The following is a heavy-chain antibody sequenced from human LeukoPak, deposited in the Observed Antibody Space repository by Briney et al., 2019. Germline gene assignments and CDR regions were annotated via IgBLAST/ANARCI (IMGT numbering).Heavy chain of an antibody. CDR1: GGSIRNQY. Sequence: SDTLSLTCTVSGGSIRNQYWAWMRQPAGKGLEWIGRIFATGHTESNPSLRSRVTISADMSKNQLSLRLTSVTAADTAFYYCARAWPGSYDALTGLYEGGYFYDKWGQGTLVTVSA. CDR2: IFATGHT. J-gene: IGHJ4*02. D-gene: IGHD3-16*01. CDR3: ARAWPGSYDALTGLYEGGYFYDK. V-gene: IGHV4-4*07.